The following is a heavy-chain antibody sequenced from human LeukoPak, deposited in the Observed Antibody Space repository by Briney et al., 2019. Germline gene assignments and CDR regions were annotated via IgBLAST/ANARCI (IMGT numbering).Heavy chain of an antibody. Sequence: SETLSLTCAVYGGSFSGYYWSWIRQPPXXXXEWIGEINHSGSTNYNPSLKSRVTISVDTSKNQFSLKLSSVTAADTAVYYCATMSGSKGGVDYWGQGTLVTVSS. J-gene: IGHJ4*02. CDR2: INHSGST. CDR1: GGSFSGYY. CDR3: ATMSGSKGGVDY. V-gene: IGHV4-34*01. D-gene: IGHD5-12*01.